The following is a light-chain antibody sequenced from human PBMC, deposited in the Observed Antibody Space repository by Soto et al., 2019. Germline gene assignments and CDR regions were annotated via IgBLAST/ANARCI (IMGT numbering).Light chain of an antibody. CDR2: GAS. CDR1: QSVSSSY. V-gene: IGKV3-20*01. CDR3: QQYSSSPA. J-gene: IGKJ4*01. Sequence: EIVLTQSPGTLSLSPGERATLSCRASQSVSSSYFAWYQQKPGPAPRLLIYGASSRATGIPDRFSGSWSGTDFTITSSRLEHEDVAVYYCQQYSSSPAFGGGTKLEIK.